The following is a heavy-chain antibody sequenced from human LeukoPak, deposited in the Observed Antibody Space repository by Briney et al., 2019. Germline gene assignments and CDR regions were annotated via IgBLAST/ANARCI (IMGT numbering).Heavy chain of an antibody. CDR1: GYTFTSYG. Sequence: ASVKVSCKASGYTFTSYGISWVRQAPGQGLEWMGWISAYNGNTNYAQKLQGRVAMTTDTSTSTAYMELRSLRSDDTAVYYCARETYDFWSGYYYPHYYYYMDVWGKGITVTVSS. J-gene: IGHJ6*03. CDR2: ISAYNGNT. V-gene: IGHV1-18*01. D-gene: IGHD3-3*01. CDR3: ARETYDFWSGYYYPHYYYYMDV.